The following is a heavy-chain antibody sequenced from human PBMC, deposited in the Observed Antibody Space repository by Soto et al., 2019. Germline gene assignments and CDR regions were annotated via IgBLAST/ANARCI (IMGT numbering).Heavy chain of an antibody. CDR1: GGSFSGYY. J-gene: IGHJ4*02. D-gene: IGHD3-22*01. CDR3: AREWLSQLTFDY. V-gene: IGHV4-34*01. Sequence: SETLSLTCAVYGGSFSGYYWSWIRQPPGKGLEWIGEINHSGSTNYNPSLKSRVTISVDTSKNQFSLKLSSVTAADTAVYYCAREWLSQLTFDYWGQGTLVTVSS. CDR2: INHSGST.